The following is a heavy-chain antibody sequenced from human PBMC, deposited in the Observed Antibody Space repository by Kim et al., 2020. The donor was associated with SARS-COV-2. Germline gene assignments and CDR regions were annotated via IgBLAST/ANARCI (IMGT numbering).Heavy chain of an antibody. J-gene: IGHJ4*02. V-gene: IGHV4-34*01. CDR3: ARGNYDYFY. CDR1: GGPFTDYF. D-gene: IGHD3-22*01. Sequence: SETLSLTCAVYGGPFTDYFWNWIRQPPGKGLEWIGEINHRGSTNYNPSLKSRVTISVDTSKNQFSLKLSSVTAADTAVYYCARGNYDYFYWGQGTLVTVSS. CDR2: INHRGST.